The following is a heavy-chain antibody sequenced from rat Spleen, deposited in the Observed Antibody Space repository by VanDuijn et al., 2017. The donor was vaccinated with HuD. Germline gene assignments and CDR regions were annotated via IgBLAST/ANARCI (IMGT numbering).Heavy chain of an antibody. CDR2: ISYDGSTT. CDR3: ARRTYYDC. Sequence: EVQLVESGGGLVQPGRSLKLSCAASGFTFSNYGMAWVRQTPTKGLEWVAFISYDGSTTYYRDSVKGRFTISRDNAESTLYLQMDSLRSEDTATYYCARRTYYDCWGQGVMVTVSS. V-gene: IGHV5-29*01. CDR1: GFTFSNYG. J-gene: IGHJ2*01.